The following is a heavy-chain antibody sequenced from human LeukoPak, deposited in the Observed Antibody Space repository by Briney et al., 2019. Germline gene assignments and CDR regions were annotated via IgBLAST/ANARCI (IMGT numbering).Heavy chain of an antibody. CDR2: IYYSGCT. V-gene: IGHV4-59*11. Sequence: MTSETLSLTCTVSGGSISSHYWSWIRQPPGKGLEWIGYIYYSGCTNYNPSLKSRVTISVDTSKNQFSLKLSSVTAADTAVYYCAKDSWYYYDSSGYYSPHYFDYWGQGTLVTVSS. D-gene: IGHD3-22*01. J-gene: IGHJ4*02. CDR1: GGSISSHY. CDR3: AKDSWYYYDSSGYYSPHYFDY.